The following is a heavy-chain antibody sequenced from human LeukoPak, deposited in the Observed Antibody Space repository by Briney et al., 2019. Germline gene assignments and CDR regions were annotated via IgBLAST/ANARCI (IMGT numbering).Heavy chain of an antibody. V-gene: IGHV1-46*01. D-gene: IGHD2-15*01. CDR2: INPSGGST. J-gene: IGHJ4*02. Sequence: ASVKVSCKASGYTFTSYYMHWVRQAPGQGLEWMGIINPSGGSTSYAQKFQGRVTMTRNTSISTAYMELSSLRSEDTAVYYCARGRRGSGPVYWGQGTLVTVSS. CDR3: ARGRRGSGPVY. CDR1: GYTFTSYY.